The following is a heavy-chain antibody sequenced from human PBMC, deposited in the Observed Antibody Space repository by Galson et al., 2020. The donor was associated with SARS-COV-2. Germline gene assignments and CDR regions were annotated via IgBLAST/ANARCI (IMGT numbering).Heavy chain of an antibody. D-gene: IGHD3-10*01. CDR1: GFTFSSYH. CDR3: AKSVIGWFTFDS. J-gene: IGHJ4*02. CDR2: ISSSSSVI. Sequence: GESLKISCAASGFTFSSYHMNWVRQAPGKGLEWVSFISSSSSVIHYADSVKGRFTVSRDNAKNSLYLQMNSLRDEDTAVYYCAKSVIGWFTFDSCGQGTLVTVSS. V-gene: IGHV3-48*02.